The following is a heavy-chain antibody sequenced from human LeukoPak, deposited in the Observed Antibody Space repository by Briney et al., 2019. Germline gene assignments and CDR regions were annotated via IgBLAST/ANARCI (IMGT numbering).Heavy chain of an antibody. V-gene: IGHV4-59*08. CDR3: ARLNYRSYLFLEFDY. J-gene: IGHJ4*02. CDR1: GGSISSYY. CDR2: IYYSGST. Sequence: SETLSLTCTVSGGSISSYYWSWIRQPPGKGLEWIGYIYYSGSTNYNPSLKSRVTISVDTSKNQFSLKLSSVTAADTAVYYCARLNYRSYLFLEFDYWGQGTLVTVSS. D-gene: IGHD1-26*01.